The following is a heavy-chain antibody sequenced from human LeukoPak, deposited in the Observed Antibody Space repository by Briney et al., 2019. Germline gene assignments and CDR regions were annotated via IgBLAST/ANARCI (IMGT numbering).Heavy chain of an antibody. J-gene: IGHJ4*02. CDR2: IYYSGST. CDR1: GGSISSGDYY. V-gene: IGHV4-30-4*01. CDR3: ASGYSSGWTFDY. D-gene: IGHD6-19*01. Sequence: PSETLSLTCTVSGGSISSGDYYWSWIRQPPGKGLEWIGYIYYSGSTYYNPSLKSRVTISVDTSKNQFSLKLSSVTAADTAVYYCASGYSSGWTFDYWGQGTLVTVSS.